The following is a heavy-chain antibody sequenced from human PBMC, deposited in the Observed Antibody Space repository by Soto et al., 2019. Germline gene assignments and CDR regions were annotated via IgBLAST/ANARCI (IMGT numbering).Heavy chain of an antibody. CDR1: GLTISGKKY. CDR2: LYDVDGS. D-gene: IGHD1-1*01. Sequence: DVQLVESGGDLIQPGESLRLSCAAFGLTISGKKYVAWVRQAPGKGLEWGAALYDVDGSFYADSVTGRFTTSSDSSKTTVYLQMNDLRPDDTAVYYCATWHEREHAFDVWGQGTTVTISS. J-gene: IGHJ3*01. CDR3: ATWHEREHAFDV. V-gene: IGHV3-53*01.